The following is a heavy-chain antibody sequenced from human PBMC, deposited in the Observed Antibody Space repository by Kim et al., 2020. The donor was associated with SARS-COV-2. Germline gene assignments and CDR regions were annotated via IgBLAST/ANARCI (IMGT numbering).Heavy chain of an antibody. V-gene: IGHV1-8*01. CDR3: ARGDDSSGPSRGAFDI. CDR2: MNPNSGNT. CDR1: GYTFTSYD. J-gene: IGHJ3*02. D-gene: IGHD3-22*01. Sequence: ASVKVSCKASGYTFTSYDINWVRQATGQGLEWMGWMNPNSGNTGYAQKFQGRVTLTRNTSISTAYMELSSLRSEDTAVYYCARGDDSSGPSRGAFDIWGQGTMVTVSS.